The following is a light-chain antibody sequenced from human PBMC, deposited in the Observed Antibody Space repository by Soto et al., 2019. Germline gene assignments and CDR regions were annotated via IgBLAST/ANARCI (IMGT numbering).Light chain of an antibody. CDR2: ITYDGTH. CDR1: SGYSTYA. J-gene: IGLJ3*02. V-gene: IGLV4-69*01. Sequence: QLVLTQSPSASASLGASVKLICTLSSGYSTYAIAWHQQQSEKGPRFLMKITYDGTHSKGDGFFDRFSGSSAGAERHLTISSLKSEDEADYYCQSLGTGIQVFGGGTKVTVL. CDR3: QSLGTGIQV.